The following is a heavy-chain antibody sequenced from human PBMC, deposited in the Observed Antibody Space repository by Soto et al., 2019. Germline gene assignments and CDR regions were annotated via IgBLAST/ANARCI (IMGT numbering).Heavy chain of an antibody. CDR1: GVTFSRYP. V-gene: IGHV3-74*01. Sequence: GSLRRWCSTSGVTFSRYPIHWVLQAPGKGPVWISRITEDGSGTTYADSVKGRFTVTRDNAKNTMYLQMSGLGTEDTAVYHCVRGTNGWRGMDYWGQGTMVTVSS. CDR2: ITEDGSGT. D-gene: IGHD2-8*01. CDR3: VRGTNGWRGMDY. J-gene: IGHJ4*02.